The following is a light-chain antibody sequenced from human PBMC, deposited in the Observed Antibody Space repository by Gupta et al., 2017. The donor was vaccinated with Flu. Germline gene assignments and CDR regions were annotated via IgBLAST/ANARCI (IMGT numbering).Light chain of an antibody. CDR1: QSVYSN. V-gene: IGKV3-15*01. CDR2: AKA. J-gene: IGKJ5*01. CDR3: QQYNDWPPIT. Sequence: ETVMTQSPATLSVSPGERATLSCRASQSVYSNLAWYQQKPGQAPRLLIYAKATRGIGGPPRFSGSGCGTEVTLTISSRQAEEFALYYCQQYNDWPPITFGQGTRMDIK.